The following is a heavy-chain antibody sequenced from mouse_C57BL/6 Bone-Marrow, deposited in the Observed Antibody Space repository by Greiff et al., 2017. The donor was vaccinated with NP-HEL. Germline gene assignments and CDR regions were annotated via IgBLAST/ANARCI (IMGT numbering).Heavy chain of an antibody. CDR3: ARYGRYDYDWFAY. CDR2: IYPRDGST. CDR1: GYTFTDHT. D-gene: IGHD2-4*01. Sequence: LQESDAELVKPGASVKISCKVSGYTFTDHTIHWMKQRPEQGLEWIGYIYPRDGSTKYNEKFKGKATLTADKSSSTAYMQLNSLTSEDSAVYFCARYGRYDYDWFAYWGQGTLVTVSA. J-gene: IGHJ3*01. V-gene: IGHV1-78*01.